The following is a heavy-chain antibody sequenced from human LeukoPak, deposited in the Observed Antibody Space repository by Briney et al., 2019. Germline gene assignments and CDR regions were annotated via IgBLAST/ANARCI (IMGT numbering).Heavy chain of an antibody. CDR1: GGFISSYY. CDR2: IYYSGST. D-gene: IGHD3-22*01. J-gene: IGHJ4*02. CDR3: TRTHYYDSSGSLDY. V-gene: IGHV4-59*08. Sequence: SETLSLTCTVSGGFISSYYWSWIRQPPGKGLEWIGYIYYSGSTNYNPSLKSRVTISVDTSKNQFSLKLSSVTAADTAVYYCTRTHYYDSSGSLDYWGQGTLVTVSS.